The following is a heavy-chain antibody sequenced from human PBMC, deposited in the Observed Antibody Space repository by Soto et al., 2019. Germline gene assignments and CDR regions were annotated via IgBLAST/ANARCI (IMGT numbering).Heavy chain of an antibody. D-gene: IGHD2-8*01. CDR2: TYYRSKWYN. V-gene: IGHV6-1*01. J-gene: IGHJ5*01. CDR1: GDSVSTNSAT. CDR3: ARLIGNSWLDS. Sequence: QVQLQQSGPGLVKPSQTLSLTCAISGDSVSTNSATWDWIRQSPSRGLEWLGRTYYRSKWYNDYAISVKGRXPXNXXTSNNHLSLQLNSVTPDDTAVYYCARLIGNSWLDSWGQGTLVTVSS.